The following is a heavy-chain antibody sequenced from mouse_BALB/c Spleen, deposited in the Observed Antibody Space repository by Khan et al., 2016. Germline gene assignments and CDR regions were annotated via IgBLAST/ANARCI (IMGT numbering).Heavy chain of an antibody. CDR1: GYTFTDYN. J-gene: IGHJ3*01. Sequence: VQLKQSGPELVKPGASVKISCKAAGYTFTDYNMHWVKQSHGKSLEWIGYIYPYNGGTGYNQKFKSKATLTVDNSSSTAYMELRSLTSEDSAVSYCASRRYDVGFAYWGQGTLVTVSA. D-gene: IGHD2-14*01. CDR2: IYPYNGGT. V-gene: IGHV1S29*02. CDR3: ASRRYDVGFAY.